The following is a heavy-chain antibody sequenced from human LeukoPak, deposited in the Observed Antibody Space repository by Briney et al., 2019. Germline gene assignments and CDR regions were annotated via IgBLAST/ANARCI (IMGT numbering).Heavy chain of an antibody. D-gene: IGHD1-14*01. Sequence: GESLKISCKGSGYRFSYYWIGWVRQMPGKGLEYMGIIFPHDSDTRYSPSLQGQVTFSADKSINTAYLQWNNLKISDTAMYYCTRPGEFPVWGQGTLVTVSS. V-gene: IGHV5-51*01. CDR3: TRPGEFPV. CDR1: GYRFSYYW. CDR2: IFPHDSDT. J-gene: IGHJ4*02.